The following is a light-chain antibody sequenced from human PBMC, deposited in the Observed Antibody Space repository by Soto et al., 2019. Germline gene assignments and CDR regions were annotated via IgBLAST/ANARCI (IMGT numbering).Light chain of an antibody. CDR3: QKYDSAPFT. CDR1: QGISNY. V-gene: IGKV1-27*01. CDR2: GAS. J-gene: IGKJ3*01. Sequence: DIQMTQSPSSLSASVGDRVTITCRASQGISNYLAWYQQKPGKVPKVLIFGASTLQSGVPSRFSGSGSGTDFNLTISSLQPEDVANYYGQKYDSAPFTFGPGTKVDIK.